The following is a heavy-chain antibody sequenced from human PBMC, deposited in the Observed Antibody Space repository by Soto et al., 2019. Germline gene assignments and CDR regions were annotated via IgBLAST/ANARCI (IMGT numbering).Heavy chain of an antibody. CDR3: ARGGDSSGYYYGEDY. CDR1: GFTVSSNY. Sequence: EVQLVESGGGLIQPGGSLRLSCAASGFTVSSNYMSWVRQAPGKGLEWVSVIYSGGSTYYADSVKGRFTISRDNSKNTLYLQMNSLRAEDTAVYYCARGGDSSGYYYGEDYWGQGTLVTVSS. D-gene: IGHD3-22*01. CDR2: IYSGGST. V-gene: IGHV3-53*01. J-gene: IGHJ4*02.